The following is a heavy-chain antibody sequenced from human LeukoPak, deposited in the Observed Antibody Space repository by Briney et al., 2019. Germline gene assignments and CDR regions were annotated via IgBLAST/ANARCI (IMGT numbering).Heavy chain of an antibody. J-gene: IGHJ6*02. V-gene: IGHV3-66*01. D-gene: IGHD1-1*01. Sequence: PGGSLRLSCAASGLTGSSNFMTWVRQAPGKGLEWVSAIYSGGSTFYAASVRGRFNISRDNSKKTMFLQMSSLRVEDAAVYYASSGTASRGATDVWGQGTTVTVSS. CDR3: SSGTASRGATDV. CDR2: IYSGGST. CDR1: GLTGSSNF.